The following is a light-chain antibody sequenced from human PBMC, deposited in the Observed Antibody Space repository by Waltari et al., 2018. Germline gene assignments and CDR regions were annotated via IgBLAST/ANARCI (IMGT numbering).Light chain of an antibody. CDR3: QQYGDSRPYT. J-gene: IGKJ2*01. CDR2: GAV. Sequence: ASQSLSGTFLAWYQQKPGQVPRRLIYGAVSRTTGIPDRFRGSGSGTDFTLTIDSLDPEDSAVYYCQQYGDSRPYTFGQGTKVEVK. CDR1: QSLSGTF. V-gene: IGKV3-20*01.